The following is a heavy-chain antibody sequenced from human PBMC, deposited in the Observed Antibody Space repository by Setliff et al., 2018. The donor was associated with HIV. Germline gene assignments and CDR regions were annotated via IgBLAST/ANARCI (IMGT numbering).Heavy chain of an antibody. V-gene: IGHV4-31*03. CDR3: ASPSDHTAGAFDV. J-gene: IGHJ3*01. CDR1: GDSISSGGYY. Sequence: SETLSLTCTVSGDSISSGGYYWSWIRQHAGKGLEWIGYIYYSGSTYYNPSLKSRVTISVDTSKSQFSLKLISVTAADTAVYYCASPSDHTAGAFDVWGQVTMVT. CDR2: IYYSGST.